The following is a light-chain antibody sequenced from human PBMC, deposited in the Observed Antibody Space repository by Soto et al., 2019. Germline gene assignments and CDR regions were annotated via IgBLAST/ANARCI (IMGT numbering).Light chain of an antibody. CDR3: QQYGSSGT. CDR2: GAS. Sequence: EIGLTQSPGTLSLSPGESATLSCRASQSVSHNYLAWYQQKPVQAPRLLIYGASNRATGIPDRFSGSGSGTDFTLTISRLEPEDFAVYYCQQYGSSGTFGQGTKVEIK. CDR1: QSVSHNY. V-gene: IGKV3-20*01. J-gene: IGKJ1*01.